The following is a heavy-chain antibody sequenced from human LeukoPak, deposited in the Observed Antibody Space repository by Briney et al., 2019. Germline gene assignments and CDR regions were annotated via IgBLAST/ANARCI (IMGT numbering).Heavy chain of an antibody. D-gene: IGHD3-3*01. Sequence: ASVKVSCKASGYTFSSYYVHWVRQAPGQGLEWMGMIIPSDGFTSYAQKFQGRVTMTRDMSTSTVYMELSSLRSDDTAVYYCARAGRRLLGVLIPLSFDYWGQGTPVTVSS. J-gene: IGHJ4*02. CDR3: ARAGRRLLGVLIPLSFDY. CDR1: GYTFSSYY. V-gene: IGHV1-46*01. CDR2: IIPSDGFT.